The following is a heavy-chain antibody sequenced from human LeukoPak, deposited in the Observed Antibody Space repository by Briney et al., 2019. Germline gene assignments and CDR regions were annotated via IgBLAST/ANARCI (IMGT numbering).Heavy chain of an antibody. V-gene: IGHV3-21*01. CDR3: ARDPYYYDSSGYYGEGFDY. D-gene: IGHD3-22*01. J-gene: IGHJ4*02. Sequence: GGSLRLSCAASGFTFSSYWMDWVRQAPGKGLEWVSYISSSRNYIFYADSVKGRFTISRDNAKNSLYLQMNSLRAEDTAVYYCARDPYYYDSSGYYGEGFDYWGQGTLVTVSS. CDR1: GFTFSSYW. CDR2: ISSSRNYI.